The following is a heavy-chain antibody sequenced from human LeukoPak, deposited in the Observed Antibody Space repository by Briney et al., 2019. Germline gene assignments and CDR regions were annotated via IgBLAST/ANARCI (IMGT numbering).Heavy chain of an antibody. D-gene: IGHD4-17*01. J-gene: IGHJ5*02. CDR2: ISAYNGNT. CDR1: GYTFTSYS. CDR3: ARVGGGYGDYVSWFDP. Sequence: GASVKVSCKASGYTFTSYSISWVRQAPGQGLEWMGWISAYNGNTNYAQKLQGRVTMTTDTSTSTAHMELRSLRSDDTAVYYCARVGGGYGDYVSWFDPWGQGTLVTVSS. V-gene: IGHV1-18*01.